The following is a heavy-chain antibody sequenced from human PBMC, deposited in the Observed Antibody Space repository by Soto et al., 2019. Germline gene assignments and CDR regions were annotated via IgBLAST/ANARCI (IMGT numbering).Heavy chain of an antibody. CDR2: INPNSGDT. Sequence: GASVKVSCKASVFSVDTTYCIHWVRRAPGQGLEWMGSINPNSGDTNYAQDFQGRVTMTRDTSISTAYMEVGSLTSDDTAVYYCGSPRSGPSPDVGHWGHGTVVTVSS. CDR1: VFSVDTTYC. V-gene: IGHV1-2*02. D-gene: IGHD2-15*01. CDR3: GSPRSGPSPDVGH. J-gene: IGHJ4*01.